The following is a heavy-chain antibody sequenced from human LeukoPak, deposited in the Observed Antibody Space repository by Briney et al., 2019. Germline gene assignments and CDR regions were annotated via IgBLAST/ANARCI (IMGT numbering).Heavy chain of an antibody. CDR2: ISAYNGNT. Sequence: ASVKVSCKASGYTFTSYGISWVRQAPGQGLEWMGWISAYNGNTNYAQKLQGRVTMTTDTSTSTAYMELRSLRSDDTAVYYCVRDRGYSSGGNWFDPWGQGTLVTVSS. CDR1: GYTFTSYG. V-gene: IGHV1-18*01. D-gene: IGHD6-19*01. J-gene: IGHJ5*02. CDR3: VRDRGYSSGGNWFDP.